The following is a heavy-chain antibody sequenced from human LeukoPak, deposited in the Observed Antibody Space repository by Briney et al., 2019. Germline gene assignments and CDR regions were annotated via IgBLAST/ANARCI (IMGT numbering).Heavy chain of an antibody. V-gene: IGHV3-21*04. CDR1: GFTFSSYS. J-gene: IGHJ4*02. CDR3: ARDWGGHASSFDY. D-gene: IGHD3-16*01. Sequence: GGSLRLSCAASGFTFSSYSMNWVRQAPGKGLEWVSSISSSSSYIYYADSVKGRFTISRDNAKNSLYLQMNSLRAEDTAVYYCARDWGGHASSFDYWGQGTLVTVSS. CDR2: ISSSSSYI.